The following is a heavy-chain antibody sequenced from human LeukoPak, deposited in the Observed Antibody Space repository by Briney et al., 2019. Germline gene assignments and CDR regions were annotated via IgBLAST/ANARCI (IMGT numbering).Heavy chain of an antibody. V-gene: IGHV4-31*03. Sequence: SETLSLTCTISGGSISSGSYWWSWIRQHPEKGLEWIGYVYYSGSTYYNPSLKSRVSISVDTSKNQLSLTLTSVTAADTAVYYCARGHRSSSAYHCNAMDVWGQGTSVTVSS. D-gene: IGHD2-15*01. CDR1: GGSISSGSYW. J-gene: IGHJ6*02. CDR3: ARGHRSSSAYHCNAMDV. CDR2: VYYSGST.